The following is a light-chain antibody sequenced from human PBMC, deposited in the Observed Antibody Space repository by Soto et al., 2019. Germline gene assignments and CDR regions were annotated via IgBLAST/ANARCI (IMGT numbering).Light chain of an antibody. Sequence: EIVMTQSPATLSVSPGERATLSCRASQSVSRNLAWYQQNPGQAPRLLIYGASTRATGIPGRFSGSGSGTEFTLTITSLQSEDVAVYYCQQYNNWPRTFGQGTKVEIK. J-gene: IGKJ1*01. CDR1: QSVSRN. CDR2: GAS. CDR3: QQYNNWPRT. V-gene: IGKV3-15*01.